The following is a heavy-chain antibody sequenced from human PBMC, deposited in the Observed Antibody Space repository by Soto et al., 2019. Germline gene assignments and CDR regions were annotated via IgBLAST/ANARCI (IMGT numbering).Heavy chain of an antibody. CDR3: ARDTASCSGTNCRRGSIYYYYMDD. CDR2: IKQDGSET. Sequence: EVHLVESGGGLVQPGGSLRLSCAASGFTFSGHWMSWVRQAPGKGLEWVAHIKQDGSETFYVGSVKGRFTISRDNAKNSLDLQMNSLRAEATALYYCARDTASCSGTNCRRGSIYYYYMDDWGNGTTVTASS. V-gene: IGHV3-7*01. CDR1: GFTFSGHW. J-gene: IGHJ6*03. D-gene: IGHD2-2*01.